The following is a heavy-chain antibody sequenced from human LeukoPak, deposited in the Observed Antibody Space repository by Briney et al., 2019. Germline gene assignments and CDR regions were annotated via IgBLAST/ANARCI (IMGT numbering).Heavy chain of an antibody. V-gene: IGHV4-59*01. CDR3: ARLDSSGYYVDY. CDR2: IYYSGST. CDR1: GGSSSSYY. Sequence: PSETLSLTCTVSGGSSSSYYWSWIRQPPGKGLEWIGYIYYSGSTNYNPSLKSRVTISVDTSKNQFSLKLSSVTAADTAVYYCARLDSSGYYVDYWGQGTLVPVSS. J-gene: IGHJ4*02. D-gene: IGHD3-22*01.